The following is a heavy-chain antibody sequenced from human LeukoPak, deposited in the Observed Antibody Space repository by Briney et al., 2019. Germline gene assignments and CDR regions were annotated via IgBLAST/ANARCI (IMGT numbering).Heavy chain of an antibody. Sequence: GGSLRLSCTASGFTFSTYATHWVRQAPGKGLEYVSGISGNGRSTFYGSSVKGRFTVSRDNSKDTLYPQMGSLRVEDMAVYYCTRDIGRLRGDAFDFWGQGTMVTVSS. CDR1: GFTFSTYA. CDR2: ISGNGRST. V-gene: IGHV3-64*01. D-gene: IGHD2-15*01. J-gene: IGHJ3*01. CDR3: TRDIGRLRGDAFDF.